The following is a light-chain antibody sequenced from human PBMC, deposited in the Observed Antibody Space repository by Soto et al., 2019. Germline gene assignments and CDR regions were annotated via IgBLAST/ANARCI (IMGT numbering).Light chain of an antibody. CDR1: QSLLYSPNNRNY. V-gene: IGKV4-1*01. CDR2: WAS. CDR3: QQYYTGPLT. Sequence: DIVMTQSPDSLGVSLGERATINCKSNQSLLYSPNNRNYLAWYQQKPGHPPRLLIYWASTRESGVPDRFSGSGSATHFSIPISGLQAEDVAVYFCQQYYTGPLTFGGGTKVDI. J-gene: IGKJ4*01.